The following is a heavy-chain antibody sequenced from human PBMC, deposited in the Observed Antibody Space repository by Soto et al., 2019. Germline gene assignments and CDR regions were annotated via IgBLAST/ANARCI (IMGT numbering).Heavy chain of an antibody. Sequence: GGSLRLSCEGSGFSFPDYDMNWVRQTPGKGLEWVAAVGRFGNTYYRDSVRGRFTISRDDSRNTVYQQMNRLRVEDTAVYFCAKEGRLRSPAGDYFDSWAQGSLVTVSS. J-gene: IGHJ4*02. D-gene: IGHD3-10*01. CDR2: VGRFGNT. CDR3: AKEGRLRSPAGDYFDS. CDR1: GFSFPDYD. V-gene: IGHV3-23*01.